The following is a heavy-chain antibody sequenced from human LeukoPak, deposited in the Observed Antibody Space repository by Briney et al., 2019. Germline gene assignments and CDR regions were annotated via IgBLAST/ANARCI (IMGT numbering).Heavy chain of an antibody. CDR1: SASISSHY. CDR2: ISYSGST. V-gene: IGHV4-59*11. CDR3: ARAGGDISSSQGLDY. J-gene: IGHJ4*02. Sequence: SETLSLTCTVSSASISSHYWSWIRQPPGKGLEWIAYISYSGSTNYNPSLKSRVTISVDTSKNQFSLKMISVTAADTAVYYCARAGGDISSSQGLDYWGQGTLVTVSS. D-gene: IGHD6-6*01.